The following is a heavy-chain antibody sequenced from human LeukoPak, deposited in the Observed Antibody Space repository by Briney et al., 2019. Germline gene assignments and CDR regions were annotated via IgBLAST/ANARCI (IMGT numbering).Heavy chain of an antibody. J-gene: IGHJ5*02. CDR1: GGSISSYY. CDR3: ARVGPGNWFDP. CDR2: IYYSGST. Sequence: SETLSLTCTVSGGSISSYYWSWIRQPPGKGLEWIGYIYYSGSTNYNPSLKSRVTISVDTSKNQFSLKPSSVTAADTAVYYCARVGPGNWFDPWGQGTLVTVSS. V-gene: IGHV4-59*01.